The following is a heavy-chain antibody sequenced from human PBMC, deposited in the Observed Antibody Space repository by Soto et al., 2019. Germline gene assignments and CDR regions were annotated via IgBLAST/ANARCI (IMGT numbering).Heavy chain of an antibody. Sequence: SVKVSCKASGGTFSSYAISWVRQAPGQGLEWMGGIIPIFGTANYAQKFQGRVTVTADESTSTAYMELSSLRSEDTAVYYCARDPPITICPDYYYYGMDGWDQETTVTASS. CDR3: ARDPPITICPDYYYYGMDG. D-gene: IGHD3-9*01. V-gene: IGHV1-69*13. CDR2: IIPIFGTA. J-gene: IGHJ6*02. CDR1: GGTFSSYA.